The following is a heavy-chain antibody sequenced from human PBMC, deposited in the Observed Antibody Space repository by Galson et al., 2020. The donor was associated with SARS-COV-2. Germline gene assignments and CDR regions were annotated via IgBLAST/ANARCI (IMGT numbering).Heavy chain of an antibody. D-gene: IGHD2-21*01. Sequence: ASVKVSCKASGYTFISFYLHWVRQAPGQGLEWMGVINPSGAITSYAQKLRGRVTVTRDMSTQTVYMELSSLTSEDTAVYYCAREWGDINSSVFDYWGQGSRVVVSS. CDR2: INPSGAIT. CDR3: AREWGDINSSVFDY. CDR1: GYTFISFY. V-gene: IGHV1-46*04. J-gene: IGHJ4*02.